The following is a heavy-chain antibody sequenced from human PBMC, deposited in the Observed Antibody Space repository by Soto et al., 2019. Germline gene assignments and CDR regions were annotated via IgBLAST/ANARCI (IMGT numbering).Heavy chain of an antibody. Sequence: GESLKISCKGSGYSFTSYWIGWVRQVPGKGLEWMGRIDPYDSYTDYSPSFQGQVTISADKSISTAYLQWSSLKASDTAMYYCARTSAAGKYYYGMDVWGQGTTVTVSS. CDR1: GYSFTSYW. J-gene: IGHJ6*02. CDR2: IDPYDSYT. V-gene: IGHV5-10-1*04. D-gene: IGHD6-13*01. CDR3: ARTSAAGKYYYGMDV.